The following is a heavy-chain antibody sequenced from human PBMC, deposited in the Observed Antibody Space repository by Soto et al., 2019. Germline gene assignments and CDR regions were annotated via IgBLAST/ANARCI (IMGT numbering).Heavy chain of an antibody. CDR3: VQHLLRRLY. CDR1: GFSLTTRGVG. CDR2: IYWDDDK. D-gene: IGHD2-15*01. Sequence: QITLKESGPSLVKPTQTLTLTCTFSGFSLTTRGVGVGWIRQPPGKALEWDSVIYWDDDKRYSPSLNSRLTITKDTSKNQVFLILTNVDPLDTAIDYCVQHLLRRLYWGQGTLVTVSS. V-gene: IGHV2-5*02. J-gene: IGHJ4*02.